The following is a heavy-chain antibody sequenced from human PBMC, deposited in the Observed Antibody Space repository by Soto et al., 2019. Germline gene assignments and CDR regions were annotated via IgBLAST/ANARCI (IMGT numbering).Heavy chain of an antibody. J-gene: IGHJ5*02. V-gene: IGHV4-31*02. Sequence: SETLSLTXTVSGGSISSGGYYWSWIRQHPGKGLEWIGYIYYSGSTYYNPSLKSRVTISVDTSKNQFSLKLSSVTAADTAVYYCARERGYYDSSGYPLNWFDPWGQGTLVTVSS. CDR2: IYYSGST. D-gene: IGHD3-22*01. CDR3: ARERGYYDSSGYPLNWFDP. CDR1: GGSISSGGYY.